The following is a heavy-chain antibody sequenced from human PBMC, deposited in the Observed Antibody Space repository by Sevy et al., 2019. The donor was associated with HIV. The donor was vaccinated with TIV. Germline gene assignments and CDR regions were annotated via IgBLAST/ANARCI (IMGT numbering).Heavy chain of an antibody. V-gene: IGHV3-23*01. Sequence: RGSLRLSCAASGFTFRNYDMSWVRQAPGKGLEWVSTISGSGGSTFYADSVKGRFTISRDNSKSTLNLQMNSLRAEDTAVYYCAKVLSSSSFNWFDPWGQGTLVTVSS. CDR2: ISGSGGST. D-gene: IGHD6-6*01. J-gene: IGHJ5*02. CDR3: AKVLSSSSFNWFDP. CDR1: GFTFRNYD.